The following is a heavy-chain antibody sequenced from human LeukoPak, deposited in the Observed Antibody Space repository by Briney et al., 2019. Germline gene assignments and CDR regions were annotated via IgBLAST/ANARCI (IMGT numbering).Heavy chain of an antibody. CDR2: IKQDGSEK. D-gene: IGHD1-26*01. Sequence: GGSLRLSCAASGFIFSSYWMSWVRQAPGKGLEWVANIKQDGSEKYYVDSVKGRFTISRDNAKNSLYLQMNSLTAEDTAVYYCARDPYSGNYGDTYYYYMDVWGKGTTVTVSS. CDR1: GFIFSSYW. V-gene: IGHV3-7*01. CDR3: ARDPYSGNYGDTYYYYMDV. J-gene: IGHJ6*03.